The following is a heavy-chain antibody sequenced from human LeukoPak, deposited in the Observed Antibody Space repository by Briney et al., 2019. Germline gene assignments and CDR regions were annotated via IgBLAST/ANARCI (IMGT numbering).Heavy chain of an antibody. Sequence: GRSLRLSCAASGFTFTNHGLHWVRQAPGKGLEWVSSISSSSSYIYYADSVKGRFTISRDNAKNSLYLQMNSLRAEDTAVYYCARGTHGLFDYWGQGTLVTVSS. J-gene: IGHJ4*02. V-gene: IGHV3-21*01. CDR2: ISSSSSYI. CDR1: GFTFTNHG. D-gene: IGHD3-10*01. CDR3: ARGTHGLFDY.